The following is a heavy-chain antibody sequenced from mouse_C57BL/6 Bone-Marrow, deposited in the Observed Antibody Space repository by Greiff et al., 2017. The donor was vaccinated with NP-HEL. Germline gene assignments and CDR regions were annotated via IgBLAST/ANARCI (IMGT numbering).Heavy chain of an antibody. J-gene: IGHJ3*01. D-gene: IGHD2-3*01. CDR1: GYTFTSYG. Sequence: QVQLQQSGAELARPGASVKLSCKASGYTFTSYGISWVKQRPGQGLEWIGEIYPRSGNTYYNEKFKGKATLTADKSSSTAYMELRSLTSEDSAVYFCARRGWLQRLAAYWGQGTLVTVSA. V-gene: IGHV1-81*01. CDR2: IYPRSGNT. CDR3: ARRGWLQRLAAY.